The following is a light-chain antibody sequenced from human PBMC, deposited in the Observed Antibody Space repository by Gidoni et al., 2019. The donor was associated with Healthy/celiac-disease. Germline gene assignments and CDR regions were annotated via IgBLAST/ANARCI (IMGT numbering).Light chain of an antibody. V-gene: IGKV4-1*01. CDR3: QQYYSTLPYT. J-gene: IGKJ2*01. Sequence: DIVMTQSPDSLAVSLGERATINCKSSQSVLYSSNNKNYLAWYQQKPGQPPKLLIYWASTREPGVPDRFSGSGSGTDFTLTISSLQAEDAAVYYCQQYYSTLPYTFGQGTKLEIK. CDR2: WAS. CDR1: QSVLYSSNNKNY.